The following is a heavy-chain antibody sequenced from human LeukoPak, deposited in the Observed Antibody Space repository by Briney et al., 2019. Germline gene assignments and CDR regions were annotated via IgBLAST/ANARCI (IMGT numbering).Heavy chain of an antibody. CDR2: IHYTGST. Sequence: SETLSLTCTVSGGSISSYYWSWIRQPPGKGLEWIGHIHYTGSTYYNPSLKSRVTISLDTSKNQFSLHLSSVTAADTAVYSCARAGRGGFDFDYWGQGALVTVSS. CDR1: GGSISSYY. V-gene: IGHV4-59*12. CDR3: ARAGRGGFDFDY. J-gene: IGHJ4*02. D-gene: IGHD3-16*01.